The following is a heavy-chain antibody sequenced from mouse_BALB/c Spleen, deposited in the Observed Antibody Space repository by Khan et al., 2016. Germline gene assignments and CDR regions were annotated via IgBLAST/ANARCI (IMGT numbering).Heavy chain of an antibody. V-gene: IGHV3-8*02. CDR2: ISYSGST. CDR3: ARCYGSSSSFDY. D-gene: IGHD1-1*01. J-gene: IGHJ2*01. CDR1: GDSITSGY. Sequence: EVKLLESGPSLVKPSQTLSLTCSVTGDSITSGYWNWIRKFPGNKLEYMGYISYSGSTYYNPSLKSRISITRDTSKNQYYLQLNSVTTEDTATYYCARCYGSSSSFDYWGQGTTLTVSS.